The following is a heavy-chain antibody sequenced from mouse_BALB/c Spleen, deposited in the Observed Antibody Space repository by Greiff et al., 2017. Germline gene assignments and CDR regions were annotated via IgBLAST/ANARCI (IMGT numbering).Heavy chain of an antibody. CDR2: IDPSDSYT. CDR1: GYTFTSYW. J-gene: IGHJ3*01. Sequence: VQLQQPGAELVKPGASVKLSCKASGYTFTSYWMHWVKQRPGQGLEWIGEIDPSDSYTNYNQKFKGKATLTVDKSSSTAYMQLSSLTSEDSAVYYCARNGGYDGFAYWGQGTLVTVSA. CDR3: ARNGGYDGFAY. D-gene: IGHD2-2*01. V-gene: IGHV1-69*02.